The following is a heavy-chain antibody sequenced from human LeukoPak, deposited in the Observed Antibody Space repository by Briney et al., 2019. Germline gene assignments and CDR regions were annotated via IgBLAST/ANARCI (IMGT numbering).Heavy chain of an antibody. D-gene: IGHD2-21*02. V-gene: IGHV3-23*01. Sequence: GGSLRLSCAASGFTFSSYAMSWVRQAPGKGLEWVSAISGSSGSTYYADSVKGWFTISRDNSKNTLYLQMNSLRAEDTAVYYCAKVYLACGGDCYSSPAFDIWGQGTMVTVSS. J-gene: IGHJ3*02. CDR1: GFTFSSYA. CDR2: ISGSSGST. CDR3: AKVYLACGGDCYSSPAFDI.